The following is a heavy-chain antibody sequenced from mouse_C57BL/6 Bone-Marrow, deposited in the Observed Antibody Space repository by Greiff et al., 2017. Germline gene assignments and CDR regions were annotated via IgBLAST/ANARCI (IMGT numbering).Heavy chain of an antibody. Sequence: QVQLQQPGAELVKPGASVKMSCKASGYTFTSYWITWVKPRPGQGLEWIGDIYPGSGSTNYNEKFKSKATLSVDTSSSTAYMQLSSLTSEDSAVYYCAREGIYYDYSWFAYWGQGTLVTVSA. J-gene: IGHJ3*01. V-gene: IGHV1-55*01. D-gene: IGHD2-4*01. CDR2: IYPGSGST. CDR3: AREGIYYDYSWFAY. CDR1: GYTFTSYW.